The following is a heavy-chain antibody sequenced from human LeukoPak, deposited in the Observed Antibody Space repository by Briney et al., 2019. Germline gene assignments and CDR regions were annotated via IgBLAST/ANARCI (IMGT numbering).Heavy chain of an antibody. D-gene: IGHD3-22*01. V-gene: IGHV1-69*13. J-gene: IGHJ3*02. CDR1: GGTLSSDA. Sequence: AVKVSCKASGGTLSSDAVCRVRPAPGQGLGWVGGIIPMFGTTNYVQKFQGRVTLTADESTSTAYMELSSLRSEDTAVYYCARERDRGYYDSSGPLVRKGAFDIWGQGTMVTVSS. CDR2: IIPMFGTT. CDR3: ARERDRGYYDSSGPLVRKGAFDI.